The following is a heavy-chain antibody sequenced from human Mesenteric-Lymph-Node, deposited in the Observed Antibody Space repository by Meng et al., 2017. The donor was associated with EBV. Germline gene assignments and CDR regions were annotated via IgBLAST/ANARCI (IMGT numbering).Heavy chain of an antibody. CDR1: GYTFTDYY. CDR2: INPSSGGT. D-gene: IGHD5-18*01. V-gene: IGHV1-2*06. CDR3: ASPGYSYGLDY. J-gene: IGHJ4*02. Sequence: LQLVQSGAEVKKPRASVKVSCKASGYTFTDYYMHWVRQAPGQGLEWMGRINPSSGGTNYAQKFQGRVTMTRDTSISTAYIELNSLRSDDTAVYYCASPGYSYGLDYWGQGTLVTGSS.